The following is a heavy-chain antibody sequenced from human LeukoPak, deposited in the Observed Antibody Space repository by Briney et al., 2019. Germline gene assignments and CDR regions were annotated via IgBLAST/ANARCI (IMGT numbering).Heavy chain of an antibody. Sequence: ASVKVSCKASGYTFTSYGISWVRQAPGQGLEWMGWISPYNGNTNYAQKLQGRVTMTADTSTSTAYMDLRSLSSDDTGVYYCARDGSSSWYAYWGQGTLVTVSS. D-gene: IGHD6-13*01. J-gene: IGHJ4*02. V-gene: IGHV1-18*01. CDR3: ARDGSSSWYAY. CDR1: GYTFTSYG. CDR2: ISPYNGNT.